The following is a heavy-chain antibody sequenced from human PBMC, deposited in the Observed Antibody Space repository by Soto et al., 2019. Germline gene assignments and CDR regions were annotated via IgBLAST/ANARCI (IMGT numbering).Heavy chain of an antibody. D-gene: IGHD3-10*01. CDR3: ARDVSSDTTGFRGYDL. Sequence: SVKVSCKASGGTVSSYAITWVRQAPGKGLEWMGVFIPIFVSAHYAPKFQGRITITADESTSTAYMELSGLTSEDTAIYYCARDVSSDTTGFRGYDLWGQGTQVTVSS. CDR2: FIPIFVSA. CDR1: GGTVSSYA. V-gene: IGHV1-69*13. J-gene: IGHJ4*02.